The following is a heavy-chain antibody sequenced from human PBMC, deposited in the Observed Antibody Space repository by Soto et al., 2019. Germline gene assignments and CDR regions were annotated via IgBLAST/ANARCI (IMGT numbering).Heavy chain of an antibody. J-gene: IGHJ6*02. CDR1: GFVFKNYE. Sequence: LRLSCVASGFVFKNYEMNWVRQAPGKGLEWISYISNSGNTIYVADSMRGRFTISRDNAKNSRFLQMNSLRADDTAVYYCARDIDNRDYYYGLDVWGQGTTVTVSS. D-gene: IGHD1-20*01. CDR2: ISNSGNTI. CDR3: ARDIDNRDYYYGLDV. V-gene: IGHV3-48*03.